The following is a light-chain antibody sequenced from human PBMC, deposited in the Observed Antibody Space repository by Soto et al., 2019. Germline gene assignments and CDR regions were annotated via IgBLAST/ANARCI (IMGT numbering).Light chain of an antibody. CDR3: QQYASSPPNYT. Sequence: EIVLTQSPGTLSLSPGERATLSCRASQSVSSNYLAWYQQRPGQAPRLLIFGASYRATGIPDRFSGRGSLTDFTLTSSRLEPADFAVYYCQQYASSPPNYTIGPGTKVDSK. V-gene: IGKV3-20*01. CDR1: QSVSSNY. J-gene: IGKJ3*01. CDR2: GAS.